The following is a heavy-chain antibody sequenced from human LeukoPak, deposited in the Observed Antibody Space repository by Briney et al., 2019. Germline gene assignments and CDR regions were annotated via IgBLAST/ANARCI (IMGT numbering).Heavy chain of an antibody. J-gene: IGHJ4*02. CDR3: AREEKPFDY. V-gene: IGHV3-7*01. D-gene: IGHD5-24*01. CDR1: GFSFRSFW. Sequence: GGSLRLSCAASGFSFRSFWMSWVRQAPGKGLEWVASIKEDGSDKYYVESVKGRFTISRENARNSLYLQMNSLRAEDTAVYYCAREEKPFDYWGQGTLVTVSS. CDR2: IKEDGSDK.